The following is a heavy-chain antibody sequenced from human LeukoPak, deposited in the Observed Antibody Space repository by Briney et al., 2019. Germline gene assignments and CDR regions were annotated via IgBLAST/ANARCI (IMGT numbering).Heavy chain of an antibody. CDR3: ANSGYDYTDY. D-gene: IGHD5-12*01. CDR2: IYYSGNT. V-gene: IGHV4-39*07. Sequence: SETLSLTCTVSGGSISSSSYYWGWIRQPPGKGLEWIGSIYYSGNTYYNPSLKSRVTISADTSKNQFSLKLSSVTAADTAVYYCANSGYDYTDYWGQGTLVTVSS. J-gene: IGHJ4*02. CDR1: GGSISSSSYY.